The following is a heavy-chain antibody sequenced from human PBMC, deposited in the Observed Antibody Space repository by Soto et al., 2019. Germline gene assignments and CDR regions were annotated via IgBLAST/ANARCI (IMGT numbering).Heavy chain of an antibody. CDR2: IYRGRAT. V-gene: IGHV3-53*01. Sequence: GGSLRLSCAVSGFSVSNTYMSWVRQAPGKGLEWISVIYRGRATYYADSVKGRFTISRDDSRNTVYLQMNSLTTEDTDVYFCARAFRGPFDYWGQGTLVTVSS. J-gene: IGHJ4*02. CDR3: ARAFRGPFDY. D-gene: IGHD5-12*01. CDR1: GFSVSNTY.